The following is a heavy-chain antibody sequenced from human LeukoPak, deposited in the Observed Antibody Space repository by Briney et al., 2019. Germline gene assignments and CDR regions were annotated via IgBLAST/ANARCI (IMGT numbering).Heavy chain of an antibody. V-gene: IGHV3-7*03. CDR1: GSTLSNYL. CDR2: IKPDGREK. J-gene: IGHJ4*02. CDR3: ATMASNVFEY. D-gene: IGHD5-24*01. Sequence: GGSLRLSCEASGSTLSNYLITWVRQAPGKGLEWVANIKPDGREKYYMPSVKGRFTISRDSAKNSFYLQMNSLRAEDTAVYYCATMASNVFEYWGQGTLVTVSS.